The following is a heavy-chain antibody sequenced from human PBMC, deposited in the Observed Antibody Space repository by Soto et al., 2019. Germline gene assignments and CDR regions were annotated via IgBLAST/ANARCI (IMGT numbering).Heavy chain of an antibody. J-gene: IGHJ4*02. CDR1: GFTFSSYG. CDR2: IWYDGSNK. V-gene: IGHV3-33*01. D-gene: IGHD3-22*01. Sequence: PGGSLRLSCAASGFTFSSYGMHWVRQAPGKGLEWVAVIWYDGSNKYYADSVKGRFTISRDNSKNTLYLQMNSLRAEDTAVYYCARIACYDSSGCGDYWGQGTLVTVSS. CDR3: ARIACYDSSGCGDY.